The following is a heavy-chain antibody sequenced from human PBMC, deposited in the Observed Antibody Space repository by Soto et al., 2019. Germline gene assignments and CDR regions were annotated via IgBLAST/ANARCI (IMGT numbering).Heavy chain of an antibody. CDR1: GGSISRGDFS. V-gene: IGHV4-30-2*01. CDR2: IYGSGST. Sequence: QLQLQESGSGLVKPSQTLSLTCVVSGGSISRGDFSWTWIRQPPGKGLEWVGYIYGSGSTYYNPSLKSPVSMSPDKAKNQFSLNLTSVAAADTAVYYCAKGKTNYFCDLCGQGHLVTVSS. CDR3: AKGKTNYFCDL. D-gene: IGHD3-16*01. J-gene: IGHJ4*02.